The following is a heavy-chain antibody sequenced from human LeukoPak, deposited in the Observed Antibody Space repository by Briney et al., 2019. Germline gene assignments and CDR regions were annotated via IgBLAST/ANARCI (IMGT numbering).Heavy chain of an antibody. J-gene: IGHJ5*02. V-gene: IGHV1-3*01. Sequence: ASVKVSCKASGYTFTSYAMHWVRQAPGQRLEWMGWINAGNGNTKYSQKFQGRVTITRDTSASTAYMELSSLRSEDTAVYYCAGEGYYGSGSSNWFDPWGQGTLVTVSS. D-gene: IGHD3-10*01. CDR1: GYTFTSYA. CDR2: INAGNGNT. CDR3: AGEGYYGSGSSNWFDP.